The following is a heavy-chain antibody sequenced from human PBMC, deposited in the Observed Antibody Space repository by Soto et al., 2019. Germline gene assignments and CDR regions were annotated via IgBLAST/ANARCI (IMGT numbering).Heavy chain of an antibody. CDR3: ASLDMVTNYYGMDV. Sequence: QVQLVESGGGVVQPGRSLRLSCAASGFTFSSYGMHWVRQAPGKGLEWVAVIWYDGSNKYYADSVKGRFTISRDNSKNTLYLQMSSLRAEDTAVYYCASLDMVTNYYGMDVWGQGTTVTVSS. CDR1: GFTFSSYG. V-gene: IGHV3-33*01. D-gene: IGHD5-18*01. J-gene: IGHJ6*02. CDR2: IWYDGSNK.